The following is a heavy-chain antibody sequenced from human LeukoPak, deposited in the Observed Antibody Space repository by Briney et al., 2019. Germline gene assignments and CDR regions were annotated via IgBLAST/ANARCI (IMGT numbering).Heavy chain of an antibody. CDR2: IYPAGSDT. CDR3: ARRQGGTYFDY. Sequence: GESLKISCKASGYSFTSYWIAWMRQMPGKGPEWMGLIYPAGSDTTCSPSFQGQVTLSVDKSINTAYLQWSSLKASDTGVYYCARRQGGTYFDYWGQGTLVTVSS. J-gene: IGHJ4*02. CDR1: GYSFTSYW. D-gene: IGHD3-16*01. V-gene: IGHV5-51*01.